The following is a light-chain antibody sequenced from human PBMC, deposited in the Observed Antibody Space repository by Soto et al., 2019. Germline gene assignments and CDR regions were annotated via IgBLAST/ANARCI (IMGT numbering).Light chain of an antibody. CDR3: TSYTRSSTWV. J-gene: IGLJ3*02. Sequence: QSALTQPASVSGSLGQSITISCTGTSGDIAIYNFVSWFQQHPGKAPKLMIFEVSHRPSGVSDRFSGSKSGNTASLTISGLQAEDEADYYCTSYTRSSTWVFGGGTKLT. V-gene: IGLV2-14*01. CDR1: SGDIAIYNF. CDR2: EVS.